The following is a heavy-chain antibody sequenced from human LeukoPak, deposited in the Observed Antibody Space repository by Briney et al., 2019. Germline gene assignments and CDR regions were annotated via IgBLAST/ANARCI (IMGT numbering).Heavy chain of an antibody. V-gene: IGHV4-39*07. J-gene: IGHJ4*02. CDR2: IYYSGAT. D-gene: IGHD6-19*01. Sequence: SETLSLTCTVSGGSISSSSYYWAWIRQPPGKGLEWIGSIYYSGATYYNPSLKSRVTISVDTSKNRFSLKLSSVTAADTAVYYCARDPYSSGWITYYFDYWGLGTLVTVSS. CDR1: GGSISSSSYY. CDR3: ARDPYSSGWITYYFDY.